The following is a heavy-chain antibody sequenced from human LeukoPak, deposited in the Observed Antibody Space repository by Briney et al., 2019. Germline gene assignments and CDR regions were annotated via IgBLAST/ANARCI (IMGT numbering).Heavy chain of an antibody. J-gene: IGHJ4*02. Sequence: PGGSLRLSCVASGFTFSTYKMNWVRQAPGKGLEWVSYITSSGSAIYYADSVKGRFTISRDNAKNSLYLQMNSLRAEDTALYYCARSGTKRGYSYGSNFDYWGQGTLVTVSS. CDR3: ARSGTKRGYSYGSNFDY. V-gene: IGHV3-48*04. CDR2: ITSSGSAI. D-gene: IGHD5-18*01. CDR1: GFTFSTYK.